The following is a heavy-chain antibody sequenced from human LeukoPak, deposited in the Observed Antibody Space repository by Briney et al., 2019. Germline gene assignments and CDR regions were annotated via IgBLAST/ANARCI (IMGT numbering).Heavy chain of an antibody. CDR2: MYSDGNT. CDR1: GFTVSSNY. Sequence: GGSLRLSCAASGFTVSSNYMSWVRQAPGKGLEWVSVMYSDGNTNYADSVKGRFTISRDNSKNTLYLQMNSLRAEDTAVYYCARVSGDYVKYWGQGTLVTVSS. CDR3: ARVSGDYVKY. D-gene: IGHD3-10*01. J-gene: IGHJ4*02. V-gene: IGHV3-53*01.